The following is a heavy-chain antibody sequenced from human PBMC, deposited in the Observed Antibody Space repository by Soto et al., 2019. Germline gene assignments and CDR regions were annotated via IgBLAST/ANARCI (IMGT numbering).Heavy chain of an antibody. Sequence: EVRLVESGGVVVQPGGSLRLSCAASGFTFDDYTMHWVRQAPGKGLEWVSLISWDGGSTYYADSVKGRFTISRDNSKNSLYLQMNSLRTEDTALYYCAKGSSGYPYYFDYWGQGTLVTVSS. J-gene: IGHJ4*02. D-gene: IGHD3-22*01. CDR3: AKGSSGYPYYFDY. V-gene: IGHV3-43*01. CDR1: GFTFDDYT. CDR2: ISWDGGST.